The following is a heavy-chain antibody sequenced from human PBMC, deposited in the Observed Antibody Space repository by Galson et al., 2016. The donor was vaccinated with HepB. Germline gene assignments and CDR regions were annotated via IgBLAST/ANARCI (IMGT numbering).Heavy chain of an antibody. CDR2: ISGSGYNT. V-gene: IGHV3-23*01. CDR3: GRFMSGVDY. CDR1: GFTFSSYA. J-gene: IGHJ4*02. Sequence: SLSLSCAASGFTFSSYAMSWVRQAPGKGLEWVSTISGSGYNTYYADSVKGRFTISRDNSKNTLYPQMSSLRAEDTAVYFCGRFMSGVDYWGQGALVTVSS. D-gene: IGHD3-10*02.